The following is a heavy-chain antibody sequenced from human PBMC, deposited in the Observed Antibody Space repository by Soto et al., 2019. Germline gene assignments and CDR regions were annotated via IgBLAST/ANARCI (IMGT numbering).Heavy chain of an antibody. CDR1: GYTFTSYG. CDR2: ISAYNGNT. J-gene: IGHJ3*02. V-gene: IGHV1-18*01. Sequence: ASVKVSCKASGYTFTSYGISWVRQAPGQGLEWMGWISAYNGNTNYAQKLQGRVTMTTDTSTSTAYMELRSLRSDDTAVYYCARVETPVLWFGEQAFDIWGQGTMVTVSS. D-gene: IGHD3-10*01. CDR3: ARVETPVLWFGEQAFDI.